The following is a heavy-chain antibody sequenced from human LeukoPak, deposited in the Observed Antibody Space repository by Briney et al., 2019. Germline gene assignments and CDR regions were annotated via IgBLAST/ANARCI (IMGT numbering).Heavy chain of an antibody. V-gene: IGHV4-38-2*02. CDR2: IDGSGSS. Sequence: SETLSLTCTVSGYSISSGYLWGWIRQPPGTGLEWIGSIDGSGSSYYNPSLKSRVTISVDTSKNQFSLKLSSMTAADTAVYYCARETMVRFDPWGQGTLVTVSS. J-gene: IGHJ5*02. CDR1: GYSISSGYL. CDR3: ARETMVRFDP. D-gene: IGHD3-10*01.